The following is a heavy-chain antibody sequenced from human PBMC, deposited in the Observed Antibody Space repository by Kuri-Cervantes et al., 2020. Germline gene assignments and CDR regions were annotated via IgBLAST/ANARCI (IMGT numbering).Heavy chain of an antibody. CDR3: ARDSLWFGELSGVSFDY. V-gene: IGHV1-69*13. D-gene: IGHD3-10*01. CDR2: IIPIFGTA. Sequence: SVKVSCKASGGTFSSYAISWVRQAPGQGLEWMGGIIPIFGTANYAQKFQGRVTITADESTSTAYMELSSLRSEDTAVYYCARDSLWFGELSGVSFDYWGQGTLVTVSS. J-gene: IGHJ4*02. CDR1: GGTFSSYA.